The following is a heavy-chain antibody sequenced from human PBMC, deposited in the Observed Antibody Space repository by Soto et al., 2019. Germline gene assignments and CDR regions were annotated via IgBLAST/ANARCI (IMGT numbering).Heavy chain of an antibody. CDR3: ARDRVYYYDNSGYYNFDY. V-gene: IGHV3-30-3*01. Sequence: QVQRVESGGGVVQPGRSLGVSCAASGFTFSNYAMHWVRQAPGKGLEWVAVVSYDGSKQFYADSVEGRFTISRDSSKSTLYLHMDNLRDEDTAVYYCARDRVYYYDNSGYYNFDYWGQGTLVTVSS. CDR2: VSYDGSKQ. D-gene: IGHD3-22*01. CDR1: GFTFSNYA. J-gene: IGHJ4*02.